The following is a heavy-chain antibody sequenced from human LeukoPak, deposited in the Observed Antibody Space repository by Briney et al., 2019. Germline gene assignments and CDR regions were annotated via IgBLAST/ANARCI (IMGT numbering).Heavy chain of an antibody. CDR1: GYSFTSYW. V-gene: IGHV5-51*01. D-gene: IGHD4-17*01. CDR3: ARQVTTTTTTNWFDP. CDR2: IYPGDSDT. Sequence: GESLKISCKGSGYSFTSYWIGWVRQMPGKGLEWMGIIYPGDSDTRYSPSFQGQVTISADKSITTAYLQWSSLKASDTAVYYCARQVTTTTTTNWFDPWGQGTLVTVSS. J-gene: IGHJ5*02.